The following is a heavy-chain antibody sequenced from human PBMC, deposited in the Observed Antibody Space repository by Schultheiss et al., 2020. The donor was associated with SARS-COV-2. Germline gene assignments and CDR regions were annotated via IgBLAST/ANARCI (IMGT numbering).Heavy chain of an antibody. Sequence: GGSLRLSCAASGFIFSSYAMHWVRQAPGKGLEWVAVISYDGSSKYYTDSVKGRFTISRDNSKNTLYLQMNSLRAEDTAVYYCGRDLIVGGISGGDYWGQGTLVTVSS. D-gene: IGHD1-26*01. CDR1: GFIFSSYA. CDR3: GRDLIVGGISGGDY. V-gene: IGHV3-30-3*01. J-gene: IGHJ4*02. CDR2: ISYDGSSK.